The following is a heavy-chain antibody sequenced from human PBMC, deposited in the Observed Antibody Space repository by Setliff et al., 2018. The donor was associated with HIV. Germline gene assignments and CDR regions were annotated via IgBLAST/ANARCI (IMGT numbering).Heavy chain of an antibody. CDR2: ISGRGSST. CDR1: GFTFREKA. CDR3: AKAMGHLPYFFDS. J-gene: IGHJ4*02. Sequence: GGSLRLSCVASGFTFREKAMTWVRQPPGKGLEWISGISGRGSSTYYADAARGRFTISRDNSRDTVFLEMTSLSPEDTAVYYCAKAMGHLPYFFDSWGQGTLVTVS. V-gene: IGHV3-23*01.